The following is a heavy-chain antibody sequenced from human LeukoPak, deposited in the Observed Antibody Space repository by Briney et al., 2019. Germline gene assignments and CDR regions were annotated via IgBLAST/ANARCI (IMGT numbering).Heavy chain of an antibody. Sequence: PGGSLRLSCAASGFTFSSYGMHWVRQAPGKGLEWVAVIWYDGSNKYYADSVKGRFTISRDNSKNTLYLQMNSLRAEDTAVYYCARHHPYGDYDLSHFDYWGQGTLVTVSS. CDR3: ARHHPYGDYDLSHFDY. V-gene: IGHV3-33*08. J-gene: IGHJ4*02. CDR2: IWYDGSNK. CDR1: GFTFSSYG. D-gene: IGHD4-17*01.